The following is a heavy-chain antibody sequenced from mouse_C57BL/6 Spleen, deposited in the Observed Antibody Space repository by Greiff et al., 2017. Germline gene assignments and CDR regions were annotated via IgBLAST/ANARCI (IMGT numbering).Heavy chain of an antibody. Sequence: QVQLQQSGAELVKPGASVKMSCKASGYTFTSYWIPWVKQRPGQGLEWIGDIYPGSGSTNYNEKFKSKATLAVDTSSSTAYMQLSSLTSEDSAVYCCASGGEYYGSSSFDYWGQGTTLTVSS. J-gene: IGHJ2*01. CDR3: ASGGEYYGSSSFDY. CDR2: IYPGSGST. V-gene: IGHV1-55*01. D-gene: IGHD1-1*01. CDR1: GYTFTSYW.